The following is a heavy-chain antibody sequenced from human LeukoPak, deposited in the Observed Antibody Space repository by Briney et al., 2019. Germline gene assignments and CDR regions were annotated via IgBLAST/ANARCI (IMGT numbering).Heavy chain of an antibody. J-gene: IGHJ4*02. V-gene: IGHV4-59*01. CDR1: GGSISSYY. CDR2: IYYSGST. CDR3: ARDRDGGNSFDY. Sequence: SETLSLTCTVSGGSISSYYWSWIRQPPGKGLEWIGYIYYSGSTNYNPSLKSRVTISVDTSKNQFSLKLSSVTAADTAVYYCARDRDGGNSFDYWGQGTLVTVSS. D-gene: IGHD4-23*01.